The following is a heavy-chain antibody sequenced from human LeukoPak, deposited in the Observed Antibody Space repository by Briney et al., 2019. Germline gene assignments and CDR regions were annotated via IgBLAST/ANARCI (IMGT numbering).Heavy chain of an antibody. J-gene: IGHJ4*02. CDR1: GGSISSGRHY. CDR2: VYFSGST. D-gene: IGHD5/OR15-5a*01. Sequence: ASETLSLTCTLSGGSISSGRHYCGWVRRPPGKGLEWIGRVYFSGSTYYITSLRSRVPISADTSNDQFSLNLTSVTTADTAIYYCAIHPPLTPASVFRDSWREGIVVTASS. CDR3: AIHPPLTPASVFRDS. V-gene: IGHV4-39*01.